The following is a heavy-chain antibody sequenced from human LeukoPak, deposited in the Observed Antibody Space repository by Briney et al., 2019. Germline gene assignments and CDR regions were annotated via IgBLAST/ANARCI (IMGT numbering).Heavy chain of an antibody. V-gene: IGHV4-31*03. CDR3: AREMMGYYDMDV. J-gene: IGHJ6*02. D-gene: IGHD3-16*01. CDR2: IYDSGNT. Sequence: SETLSLTCTVSGGSISSGGYYWSWIRDHPGKGLEWIGYIYDSGNTYYNPSLKSRATISVDTSKNQFSLRLSSVTAADTAVYYCAREMMGYYDMDVWGQGTTVTVSS. CDR1: GGSISSGGYY.